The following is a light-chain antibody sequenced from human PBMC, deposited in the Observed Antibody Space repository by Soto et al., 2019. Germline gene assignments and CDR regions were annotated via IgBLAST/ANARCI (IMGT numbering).Light chain of an antibody. J-gene: IGLJ1*01. CDR2: EVT. CDR1: SRDVADYSY. Sequence: QSVLTQPASVSGSPGQSITISCTRTSRDVADYSYVSWYQQHPGKAPKLIIYEVTNRPSGVSNRFSGSKSGNTASLTISGLQAEDEADYFCSSYGSTPTRYVFGTGTKVTVL. CDR3: SSYGSTPTRYV. V-gene: IGLV2-14*01.